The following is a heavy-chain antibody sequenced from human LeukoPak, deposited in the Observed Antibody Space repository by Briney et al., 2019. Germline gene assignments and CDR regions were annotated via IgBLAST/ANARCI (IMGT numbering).Heavy chain of an antibody. CDR2: INPNSGGT. CDR3: ARLSYGDYEDY. V-gene: IGHV1-2*06. Sequence: ASVKVSCRASGGTFNNYGFNWVRQAPGQGLEWMGRINPNSGGTNYAQKFQGRVTMTRGTSISTAYMELSRLRSDDTAVYYCARLSYGDYEDYWGQGTLVTVSS. CDR1: GGTFNNYG. D-gene: IGHD4-17*01. J-gene: IGHJ4*02.